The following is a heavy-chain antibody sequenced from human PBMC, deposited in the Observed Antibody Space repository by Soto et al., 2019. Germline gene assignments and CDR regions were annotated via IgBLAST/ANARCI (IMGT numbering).Heavy chain of an antibody. Sequence: SVKVSCKASGVTFSSYAISWVRQAPGQGLEWMGGIIPIFGTANYAQKFQGRVTITADESTSTAYMELSSLRSEDTAVYYCARFGLGYGDYGLDYWGQGTLVTVSS. CDR2: IIPIFGTA. CDR3: ARFGLGYGDYGLDY. D-gene: IGHD4-17*01. J-gene: IGHJ4*02. V-gene: IGHV1-69*13. CDR1: GVTFSSYA.